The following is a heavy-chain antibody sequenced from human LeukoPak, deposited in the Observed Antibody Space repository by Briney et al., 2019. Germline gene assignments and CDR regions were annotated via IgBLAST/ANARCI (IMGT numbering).Heavy chain of an antibody. CDR2: IYSGGST. J-gene: IGHJ2*01. D-gene: IGHD3-22*01. CDR1: GFTVSSNY. CDR3: AKDPYYYDSSGYHGFDL. V-gene: IGHV3-53*01. Sequence: PGGSLRLSCAASGFTVSSNYMSWVRQAPGKGLEWVSVIYSGGSTYYADSVKGRFTISRDNSKNTLYLQMNSLRAEDTAVYYCAKDPYYYDSSGYHGFDLWGRGTLVTVS.